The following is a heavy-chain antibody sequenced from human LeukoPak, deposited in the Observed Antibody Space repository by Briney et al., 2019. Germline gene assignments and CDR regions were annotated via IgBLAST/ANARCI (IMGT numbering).Heavy chain of an antibody. CDR2: IYYSGST. J-gene: IGHJ5*02. V-gene: IGHV4-39*07. CDR1: GGSISSSSYY. CDR3: ARGFLEWLHNWFDP. D-gene: IGHD3-3*01. Sequence: PSETLSLTCTVSGGSISSSSYYWGWIRQPPGKGLEWIGSIYYSGSTYYNPSLKSRVTISVDTSKNQFSLKLSSVTAADTAVYYCARGFLEWLHNWFDPWGQGTLVTVSS.